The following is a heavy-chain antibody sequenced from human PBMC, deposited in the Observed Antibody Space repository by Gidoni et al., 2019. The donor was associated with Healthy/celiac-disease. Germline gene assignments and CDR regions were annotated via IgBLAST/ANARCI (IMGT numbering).Heavy chain of an antibody. CDR2: ISSSSSYI. J-gene: IGHJ6*02. V-gene: IGHV3-21*01. CDR3: ARDSELIPREIAYYYYGMDV. Sequence: EVQLVESGGGLVKPGGSLRLSCAASGFTFSSYSMNWVRQAPGKGLEWVSSISSSSSYIYYADSVKGRFTISRDNAKNSLYLQMNSLRAEDTAVYYCARDSELIPREIAYYYYGMDVWGQGTTVTVSS. CDR1: GFTFSSYS. D-gene: IGHD1-7*01.